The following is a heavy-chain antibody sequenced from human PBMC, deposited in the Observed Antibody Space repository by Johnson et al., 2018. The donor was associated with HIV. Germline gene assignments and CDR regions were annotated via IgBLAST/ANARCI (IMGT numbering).Heavy chain of an antibody. J-gene: IGHJ3*02. CDR3: ARDTEYSINWYAFDI. CDR1: GFTFSSYG. D-gene: IGHD2/OR15-2a*01. Sequence: QVQLVESGGGVVQPGRSLRLSCAASGFTFSSYGMHWVRQAPGKGLEWVAVISYDGSNKYYADSVKGRFTISRDNSKNTLYVQMISLRAEDTAVYYCARDTEYSINWYAFDIWGQGTMVTVSS. CDR2: ISYDGSNK. V-gene: IGHV3-30*03.